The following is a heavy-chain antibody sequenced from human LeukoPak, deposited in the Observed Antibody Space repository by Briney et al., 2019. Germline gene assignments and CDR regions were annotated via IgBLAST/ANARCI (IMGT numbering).Heavy chain of an antibody. Sequence: SVKVSCKASGYTFTSYGISWVRQAPRQGLEWMGGIIPIFDTADNAQKFQGRLTITADESTSTAYMELSSLRAEDTAVYYCARDLLGSATSYSSGAWDYWGQGTLVTVSS. CDR2: IIPIFDTA. CDR3: ARDLLGSATSYSSGAWDY. V-gene: IGHV1-69*13. CDR1: GYTFTSYG. J-gene: IGHJ4*02. D-gene: IGHD3-9*01.